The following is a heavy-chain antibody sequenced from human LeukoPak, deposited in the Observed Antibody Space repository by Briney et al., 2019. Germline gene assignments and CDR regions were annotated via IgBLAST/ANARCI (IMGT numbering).Heavy chain of an antibody. V-gene: IGHV3-23*01. CDR3: EKDCTSTNCYVDY. Sequence: GGSLRLSCAASGFTFGSYAMSWVRQAPGKGLEWVSAISGSGGSTYCADSVKGRFTISRDNSKNTLYLQMNSLRAEDTALYYCEKDCTSTNCYVDYWGQGTLVTVSS. CDR1: GFTFGSYA. D-gene: IGHD2-2*01. J-gene: IGHJ4*02. CDR2: ISGSGGST.